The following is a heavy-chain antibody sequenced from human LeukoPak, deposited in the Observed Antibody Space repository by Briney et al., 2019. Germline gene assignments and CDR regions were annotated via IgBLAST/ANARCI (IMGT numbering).Heavy chain of an antibody. Sequence: ETLSLTCAVYGGSFSGYYWSWIRQPPGKGLEWVSAISGNVGGTYYADSVKGRFTISRDNSKNTLYLQMNSLRAEDTAVYFCAKRTVAGALGYFDHWGQGTLVTVSS. V-gene: IGHV3-23*01. D-gene: IGHD6-19*01. J-gene: IGHJ4*02. CDR3: AKRTVAGALGYFDH. CDR2: ISGNVGGT. CDR1: GGSFSGYY.